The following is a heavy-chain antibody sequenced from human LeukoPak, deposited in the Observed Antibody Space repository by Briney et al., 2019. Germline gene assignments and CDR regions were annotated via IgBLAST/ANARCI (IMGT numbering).Heavy chain of an antibody. J-gene: IGHJ5*02. D-gene: IGHD2-2*01. V-gene: IGHV3-23*01. CDR3: AKDQSLVPAASDQNWFDP. CDR1: GFTFSSYA. Sequence: PGGSLRLSCAASGFTFSSYAMSWVRQAPGKGLEWVSAISGSGGSTYYADSVKGRFTISRDNSKNTLYLQMNSLRAEDTAVYYCAKDQSLVPAASDQNWFDPWGQGTLVTVSS. CDR2: ISGSGGST.